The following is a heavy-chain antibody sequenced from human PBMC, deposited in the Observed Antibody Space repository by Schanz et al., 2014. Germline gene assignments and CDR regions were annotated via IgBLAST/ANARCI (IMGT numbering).Heavy chain of an antibody. V-gene: IGHV3-30*18. Sequence: VQLVESGGGVVQPGRSLRLSCAASGFTFSGYGMHWVRQAPGKGLEWVAIISYDGRHKNYADSVKGRFTISRDNSKNILYLQMNSLRAEDTALYYCAKDPHKDYGGKPQTFDIWGQGTMVTVSS. D-gene: IGHD4-17*01. J-gene: IGHJ3*02. CDR1: GFTFSGYG. CDR3: AKDPHKDYGGKPQTFDI. CDR2: ISYDGRHK.